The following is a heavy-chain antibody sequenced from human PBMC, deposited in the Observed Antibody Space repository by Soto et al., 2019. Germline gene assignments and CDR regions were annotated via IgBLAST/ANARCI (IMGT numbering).Heavy chain of an antibody. CDR3: ARDMADDCSSTSCYNWFDP. V-gene: IGHV1-69*01. CDR1: GGTFSSYA. D-gene: IGHD2-2*01. CDR2: IIPIFGTA. Sequence: QVQLVQSGAEVKKPGSSVKVSCKASGGTFSSYAISWVRQAPGQGLEWMGGIIPIFGTANYAQKFQGRVTITADESTSTAYMELSSLRSEDTAVYYCARDMADDCSSTSCYNWFDPWGQGTVVTVSS. J-gene: IGHJ5*02.